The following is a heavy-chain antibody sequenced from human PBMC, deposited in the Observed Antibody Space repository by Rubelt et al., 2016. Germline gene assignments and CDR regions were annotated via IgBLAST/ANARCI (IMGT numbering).Heavy chain of an antibody. CDR1: GYTFTGYY. CDR2: INPNRGGT. V-gene: IGHV1-2*07. J-gene: IGHJ4*02. CDR3: ARGRGGYYFDY. D-gene: IGHD2-15*01. Sequence: QVQLVQSGAEVKKPGASVKISCKASGYTFTGYYMHWVRQAPGQGLEWMGWINPNRGGTNYSHKLQGRVTMTRDTSISTAYMGRSRLRPDDTAVYYCARGRGGYYFDYWGQGTLVTVSS.